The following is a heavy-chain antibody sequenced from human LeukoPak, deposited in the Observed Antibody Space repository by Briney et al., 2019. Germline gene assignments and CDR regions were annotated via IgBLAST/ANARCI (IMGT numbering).Heavy chain of an antibody. Sequence: GGSLRLSCAASGFTFSSYGMHWVRQAPGKGLEWVAVIWYDGSNKYYADSVKGRFTISRDNFKNTPYLQMNSLRAEDTAVYYCARAPSAARLLIDYWGQGTLVTVSS. CDR1: GFTFSSYG. CDR3: ARAPSAARLLIDY. CDR2: IWYDGSNK. J-gene: IGHJ4*02. D-gene: IGHD6-6*01. V-gene: IGHV3-33*01.